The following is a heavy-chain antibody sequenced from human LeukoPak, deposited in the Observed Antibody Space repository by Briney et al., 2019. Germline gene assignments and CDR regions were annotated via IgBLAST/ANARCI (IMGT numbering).Heavy chain of an antibody. CDR2: ISAYNGNT. D-gene: IGHD2-15*01. CDR1: GYTFTSYG. Sequence: ASVKVSCKASGYTFTSYGISWVRQAPGQGLEWMGWISAYNGNTNYAQKLQGRVTMTTDTSTSTAYKELRSLRSDDTAVYYCARVAATIFIDWFDPWGQGTLVTVSS. CDR3: ARVAATIFIDWFDP. V-gene: IGHV1-18*01. J-gene: IGHJ5*02.